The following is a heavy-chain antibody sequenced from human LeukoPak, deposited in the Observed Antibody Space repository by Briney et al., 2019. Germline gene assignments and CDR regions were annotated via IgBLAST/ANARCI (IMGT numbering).Heavy chain of an antibody. J-gene: IGHJ3*02. CDR3: ARDLVYDYVWGKRAFDI. Sequence: SETLSLTCTVSGGSLSSYYWSWIRQPAGKGLEWIGRIYTSGSTKYSPSLKSRVSMSIDTSKNQFSLKLSSVTAADTAVYYCARDLVYDYVWGKRAFDIWGQGTMVTVSS. CDR2: IYTSGST. CDR1: GGSLSSYY. V-gene: IGHV4-4*07. D-gene: IGHD3-16*01.